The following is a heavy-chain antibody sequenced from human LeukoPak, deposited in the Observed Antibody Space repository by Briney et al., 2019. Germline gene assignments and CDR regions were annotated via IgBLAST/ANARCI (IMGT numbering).Heavy chain of an antibody. Sequence: GESLKISWKGSGYSFTSYWIGWVRQMPGKGLEWMGIIYPGDSDTRYSPSFQGQVTISADKSISTAYLQWSSLKASDTAMYYCARQLPRNIAAVTRVTNWFDPWGQGTLVTVSS. CDR3: ARQLPRNIAAVTRVTNWFDP. J-gene: IGHJ5*02. CDR1: GYSFTSYW. V-gene: IGHV5-51*01. D-gene: IGHD6-13*01. CDR2: IYPGDSDT.